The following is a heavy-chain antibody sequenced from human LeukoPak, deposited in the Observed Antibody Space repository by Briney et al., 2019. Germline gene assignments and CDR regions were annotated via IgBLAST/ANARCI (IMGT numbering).Heavy chain of an antibody. J-gene: IGHJ4*02. V-gene: IGHV3-48*01. CDR1: GFTFSSYS. Sequence: GGSLRLSCAASGFTFSSYSMNWVRQAPGKGLEWVSYISSSSSTIYYADSVKGRFTISRDNAKNSLYLQMNSLRAEDTAVYYCARAYSSSWPYFDYWGQGILVTVSS. D-gene: IGHD6-13*01. CDR3: ARAYSSSWPYFDY. CDR2: ISSSSSTI.